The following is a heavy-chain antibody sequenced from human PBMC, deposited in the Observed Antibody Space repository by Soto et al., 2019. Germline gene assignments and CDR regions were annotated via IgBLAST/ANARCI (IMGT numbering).Heavy chain of an antibody. CDR3: ARGPYGYYEKIGNYYAEYFQH. CDR2: LIPISGTA. CDR1: GGTFSNYA. J-gene: IGHJ1*01. V-gene: IGHV1-69*12. Sequence: QVQLVQSGAEVKKPGSSVKVSCKASGGTFSNYAIAWVRQAPGQGLEWMGGLIPISGTANYAQKFQGRVTITADESTSTAYMELRSLRSEDTAVYYCARGPYGYYEKIGNYYAEYFQHWGQGTLVTVSS. D-gene: IGHD3-22*01.